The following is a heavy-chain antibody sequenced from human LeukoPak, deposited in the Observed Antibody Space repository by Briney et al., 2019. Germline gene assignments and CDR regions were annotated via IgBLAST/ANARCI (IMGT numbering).Heavy chain of an antibody. Sequence: SDTLSLTCAVSGYSISSSNWWGWVRQPPWKGLEWIGYIHYSGSTYYNPSLMSRVTMSVDTSKNLFSLKLSSVTAVDTAVYYCARKHRWNGLYFDYWGQGTLVTVSS. V-gene: IGHV4-28*01. J-gene: IGHJ4*02. D-gene: IGHD1-1*01. CDR2: IHYSGST. CDR3: ARKHRWNGLYFDY. CDR1: GYSISSSNW.